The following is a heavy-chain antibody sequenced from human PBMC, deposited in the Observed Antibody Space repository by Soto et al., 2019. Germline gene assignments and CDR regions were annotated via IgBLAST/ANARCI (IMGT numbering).Heavy chain of an antibody. Sequence: PSETLSLTCTVSGGPIRNNYWSWIRQPPGKGLEWIGYIYYTGSTSYNPSLKRRVTFSADSSRGQFSLRLNSVTAADTAVYYCARTVLGPDLLADSFVDYYYYMDVWGQGTTVTVSS. CDR2: IYYTGST. CDR1: GGPIRNNY. D-gene: IGHD3-9*01. J-gene: IGHJ6*03. V-gene: IGHV4-59*08. CDR3: ARTVLGPDLLADSFVDYYYYMDV.